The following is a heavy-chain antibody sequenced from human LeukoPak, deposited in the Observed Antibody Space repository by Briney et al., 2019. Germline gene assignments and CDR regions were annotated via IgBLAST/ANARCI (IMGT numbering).Heavy chain of an antibody. V-gene: IGHV4-39*01. CDR3: ARRSHDYGGDY. D-gene: IGHD4-23*01. CDR1: GGSISGSSYY. Sequence: SETLSLTCTVSGGSISGSSYYWGWIRQPPGKGLEWIGSIYYSGSTYYNPSLKSRVTISVDTSKNQFSLKLSSVTAADTAVYYCARRSHDYGGDYWGQGTLVTVSS. J-gene: IGHJ4*02. CDR2: IYYSGST.